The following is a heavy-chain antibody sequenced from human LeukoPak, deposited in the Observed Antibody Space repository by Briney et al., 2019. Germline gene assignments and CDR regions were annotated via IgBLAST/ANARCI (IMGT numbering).Heavy chain of an antibody. D-gene: IGHD4-17*01. Sequence: PGGSLRLSCAASGLIFRNHWMSWVRQVPGRGLEWVAHIKQDGNEKHYVDSVEGRFTLSRDDSKNSLYLQMNSLRVDDSAVYHCARGPNYGDRVDYFDYWGQGTLVTVSS. CDR3: ARGPNYGDRVDYFDY. CDR1: GLIFRNHW. CDR2: IKQDGNEK. V-gene: IGHV3-7*01. J-gene: IGHJ4*02.